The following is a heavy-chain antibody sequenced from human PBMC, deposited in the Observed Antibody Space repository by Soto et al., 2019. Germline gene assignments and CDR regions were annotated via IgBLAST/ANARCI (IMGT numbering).Heavy chain of an antibody. V-gene: IGHV1-46*01. Sequence: GASVKVSCKASGYILTSYYIHWVRQAPGQGLEWMGWINPFDGSRMFAQSFQGRVTITRDTSASTAYMELSSLRSEDTAVYYCARDQRRVSSRNPTTYYYYYYGMDVWGQGTTVTVSS. CDR2: INPFDGSR. J-gene: IGHJ6*02. CDR1: GYILTSYY. D-gene: IGHD1-1*01. CDR3: ARDQRRVSSRNPTTYYYYYYGMDV.